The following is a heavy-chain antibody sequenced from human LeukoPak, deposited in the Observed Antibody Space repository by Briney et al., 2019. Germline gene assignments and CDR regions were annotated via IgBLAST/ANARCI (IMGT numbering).Heavy chain of an antibody. J-gene: IGHJ4*02. CDR1: AFTFSNYT. Sequence: PGRSLRLSCAASAFTFSNYTMHWVRQAPGKGLEWVAVISYDGSNKYYADSVKGRFTISRDNSKNTLYLQMNSLRGEDTAVYYCAIIPRTWLRFPYFDYWGQGTLVTVSS. CDR3: AIIPRTWLRFPYFDY. D-gene: IGHD5-12*01. CDR2: ISYDGSNK. V-gene: IGHV3-30-3*01.